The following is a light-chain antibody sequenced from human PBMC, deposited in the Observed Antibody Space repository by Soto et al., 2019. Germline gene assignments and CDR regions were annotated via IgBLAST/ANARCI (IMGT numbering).Light chain of an antibody. J-gene: IGKJ4*01. CDR1: QGIRSW. CDR2: ATS. Sequence: DIQMTQSPSTLSASVGDRVTITCRASQGIRSWLAWYQQKPEKAPKPLIYATSSLQSGVPSRFSGSGSGTDLTLTISSLQPEDFATYYCQQYNSYPLTLGGGTKVDIK. CDR3: QQYNSYPLT. V-gene: IGKV1D-16*01.